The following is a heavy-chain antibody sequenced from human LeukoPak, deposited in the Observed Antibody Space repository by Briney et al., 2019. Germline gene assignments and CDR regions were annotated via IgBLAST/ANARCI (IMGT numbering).Heavy chain of an antibody. Sequence: SETLSLTCTVSGGSISSYYWSWIRQPAGKGLEWIGRIYTSGSTNYNPSLKSRVTMSVDTSKNQFSLKLSSVTAADTAVYYCARDSNYDILTGRPDAFDIWGQGTMVTVSS. V-gene: IGHV4-4*07. CDR3: ARDSNYDILTGRPDAFDI. CDR1: GGSISSYY. CDR2: IYTSGST. J-gene: IGHJ3*02. D-gene: IGHD3-9*01.